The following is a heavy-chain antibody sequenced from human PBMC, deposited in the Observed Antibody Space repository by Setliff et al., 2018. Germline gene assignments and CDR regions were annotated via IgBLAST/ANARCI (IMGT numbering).Heavy chain of an antibody. CDR2: ISTYNGHT. CDR1: DYILTSYG. CDR3: LRLVRYCSRTTCQRTLGDEV. D-gene: IGHD2-8*01. J-gene: IGHJ4*02. Sequence: ASVKVSCKASDYILTSYGLSWVRQAPGQGLEWMGWISTYNGHTNYAQRFQGRVTMTTDTSTRTAYMELRTLRSDDTAVYYCLRLVRYCSRTTCQRTLGDEVWGQGTLVTVSS. V-gene: IGHV1-18*01.